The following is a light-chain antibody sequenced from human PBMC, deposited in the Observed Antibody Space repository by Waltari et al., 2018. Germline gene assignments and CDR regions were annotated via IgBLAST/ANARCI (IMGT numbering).Light chain of an antibody. J-gene: IGKJ1*01. V-gene: IGKV3-20*01. CDR1: QSVSNNY. CDR3: QQFVSSPRT. CDR2: GTS. Sequence: VLTQSPGTLSLSPGEKATLSCRASQSVSNNYLLWYQQKPGQAPRVLIYGTSNRATGLPDRFSGSGSGTDFTLTISRLEPEDFAVYYCQQFVSSPRTFGQGTKVEFK.